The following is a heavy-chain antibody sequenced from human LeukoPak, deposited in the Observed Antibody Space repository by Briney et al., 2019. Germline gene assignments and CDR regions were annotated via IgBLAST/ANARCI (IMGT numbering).Heavy chain of an antibody. CDR1: GYTLSNYD. V-gene: IGHV1-18*01. CDR3: ARDNDKVVDH. Sequence: ASVKVSCKTSGYTLSNYDISWVRQAPGQGLEWMGWITAYNGNRLYAQRFQGRITLTTDTSTSTSYMELRSLEYDDTAIYYCARDNDKVVDHWGQGTLVTVSS. D-gene: IGHD1-1*01. CDR2: ITAYNGNR. J-gene: IGHJ4*01.